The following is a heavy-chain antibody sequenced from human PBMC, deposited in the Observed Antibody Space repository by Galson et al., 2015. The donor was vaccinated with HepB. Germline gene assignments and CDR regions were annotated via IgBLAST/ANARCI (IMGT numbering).Heavy chain of an antibody. CDR3: ARDCSSTSCSAPKDSSNYWYFYL. CDR1: GGTFSSYA. V-gene: IGHV1-69*13. J-gene: IGHJ2*01. Sequence: SVKVSCKASGGTFSSYAISWVRQAPGQGLEWMGGIIPIFGTANYAQKFQGRVTITADESTSTAYMELSSLRSEDTAVYYCARDCSSTSCSAPKDSSNYWYFYLWGRGTLVTVSS. D-gene: IGHD2-2*01. CDR2: IIPIFGTA.